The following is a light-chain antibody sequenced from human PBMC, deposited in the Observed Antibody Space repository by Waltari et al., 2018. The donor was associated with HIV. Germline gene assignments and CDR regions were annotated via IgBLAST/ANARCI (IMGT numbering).Light chain of an antibody. CDR1: QSISSNY. Sequence: EIVLTQSPGTLSLSPGERVTLSCRASQSISSNYLAWYQQKPGQAPRLLMYGASTSATGIPDRFSGSWSGTDFTLTISRPEPEDVAVYYCQQYGSSPGTFGGGTKIQIK. CDR2: GAS. J-gene: IGKJ4*01. CDR3: QQYGSSPGT. V-gene: IGKV3-20*01.